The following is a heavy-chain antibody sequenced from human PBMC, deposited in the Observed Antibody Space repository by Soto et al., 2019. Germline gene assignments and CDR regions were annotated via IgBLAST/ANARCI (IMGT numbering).Heavy chain of an antibody. D-gene: IGHD6-13*01. CDR2: IYYSGST. J-gene: IGHJ4*02. CDR1: GGSFSSGSYY. CDR3: ARNSSTIAGRQHFDY. Sequence: XATLSLTCTVSGGSFSSGSYYWSGIRQPPGKGLEWIGYIYYSGSTNYNPSLKSRVTISVDTSKNQFSLKLSSVTAADTAVYYCARNSSTIAGRQHFDYCGQRTLVTVSS. V-gene: IGHV4-61*01.